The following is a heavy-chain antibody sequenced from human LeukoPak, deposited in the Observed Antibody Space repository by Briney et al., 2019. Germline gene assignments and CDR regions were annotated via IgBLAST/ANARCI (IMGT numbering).Heavy chain of an antibody. CDR2: IYRGGAT. J-gene: IGHJ4*02. D-gene: IGHD2-2*01. Sequence: GGSLRLSCAVSGFIGSDGYMNWVRQAPGKGLEWLPVIYRGGATYYADSVKGRFIISRDSSKNTWHLQLNSLRAEDTAVYYCAGASSNGVVIDATSFDLWGQGTLVIVSS. V-gene: IGHV3-66*01. CDR3: AGASSNGVVIDATSFDL. CDR1: GFIGSDGY.